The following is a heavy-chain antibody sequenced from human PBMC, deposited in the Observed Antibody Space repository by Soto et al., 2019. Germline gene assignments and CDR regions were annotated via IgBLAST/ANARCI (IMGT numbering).Heavy chain of an antibody. D-gene: IGHD6-13*01. Sequence: GASVKVSCKASGGTLSSYAISWVRQAPGQGLEWMGGIIPIFGTANYAQKFQGRVTITADESTSTAYMELSSLRSEDTAVYYCARNSIAVAAAGTQWIWFDPWGQGTLVTVSS. CDR1: GGTLSSYA. J-gene: IGHJ5*02. V-gene: IGHV1-69*13. CDR3: ARNSIAVAAAGTQWIWFDP. CDR2: IIPIFGTA.